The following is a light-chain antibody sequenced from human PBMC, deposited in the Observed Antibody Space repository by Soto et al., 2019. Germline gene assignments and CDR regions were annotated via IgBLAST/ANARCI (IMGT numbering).Light chain of an antibody. V-gene: IGLV1-47*01. J-gene: IGLJ3*02. Sequence: QSVLTQPPSASGTPGQRVTISCSGSSYNIGSNYVYWHQQFPGTAPRLLIYRNNQRPSGVPDRFSGSKSGTSASLAISGLRSEDEADYYCAAWDDSLSGGVFGGGTKVTVL. CDR2: RNN. CDR3: AAWDDSLSGGV. CDR1: SYNIGSNY.